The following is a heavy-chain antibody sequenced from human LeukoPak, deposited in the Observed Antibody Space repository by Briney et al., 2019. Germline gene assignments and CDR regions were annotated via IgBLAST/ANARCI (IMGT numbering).Heavy chain of an antibody. V-gene: IGHV1-8*01. CDR1: GYTFTSYD. Sequence: ASVKVSCTASGYTFTSYDINWVRQATGQGLEWMGWMNPNSGNTGYAQKFQGRVTMTRNTSISTAYMELSSLRSVDTAVYYCARSGSTLISWFDPWGQGTLVTVSS. D-gene: IGHD2-2*01. CDR2: MNPNSGNT. J-gene: IGHJ5*02. CDR3: ARSGSTLISWFDP.